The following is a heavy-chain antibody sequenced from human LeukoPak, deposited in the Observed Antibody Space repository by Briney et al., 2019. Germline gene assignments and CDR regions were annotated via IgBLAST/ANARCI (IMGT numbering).Heavy chain of an antibody. CDR3: ARPFSGSYSDAFDL. V-gene: IGHV4-59*01. J-gene: IGHJ3*01. CDR1: GGSISSYY. Sequence: PSETLSLTCTVSGGSISSYYWSWIRQPPGKGLEWIGYIYYSGSTSYNPSLKSRVTISVDTSKNQFSLKLSSVTAADTAVYYCARPFSGSYSDAFDLWGQGTMVTVSS. CDR2: IYYSGST. D-gene: IGHD1-26*01.